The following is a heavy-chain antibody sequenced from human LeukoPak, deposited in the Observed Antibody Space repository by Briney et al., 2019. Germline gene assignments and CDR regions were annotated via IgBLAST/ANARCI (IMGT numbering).Heavy chain of an antibody. CDR2: IYHSGST. CDR1: GGSISSGGYS. V-gene: IGHV4-30-2*01. D-gene: IGHD1-14*01. Sequence: SETLSLTCAVSGGSISSGGYSWSWIRQPPGTGLEWIGYIYHSGSTNYNPSLKSRVTISVDTSKNQFSLKLSSVTAADTAVYYCARGRGRSGRQDYWGQGTLVTVSS. CDR3: ARGRGRSGRQDY. J-gene: IGHJ4*02.